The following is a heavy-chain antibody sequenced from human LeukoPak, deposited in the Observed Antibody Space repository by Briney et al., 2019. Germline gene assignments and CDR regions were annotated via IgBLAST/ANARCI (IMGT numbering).Heavy chain of an antibody. CDR2: ISSSSSYI. CDR3: ARDTAKEYYYDSSGRANAFDI. CDR1: GFTFSSYS. J-gene: IGHJ3*02. V-gene: IGHV3-21*01. D-gene: IGHD3-22*01. Sequence: PGGSLRLSCAASGFTFSSYSMNWVRQAPGKGLEWVSSISSSSSYIYYADSVKGRLTISRDNAKNSLYLQMNSLRAEDTAVYYCARDTAKEYYYDSSGRANAFDIWGQGTMVTVSS.